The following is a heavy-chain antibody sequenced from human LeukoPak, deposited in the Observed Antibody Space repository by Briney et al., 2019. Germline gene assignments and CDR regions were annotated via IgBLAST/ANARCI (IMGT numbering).Heavy chain of an antibody. V-gene: IGHV1-69*13. D-gene: IGHD6-6*01. J-gene: IGHJ6*02. Sequence: SVTVSCTASGGTFSSYAISWVRQAPGQGLEWMGGIIPIFGTANYAQKFQGRVTITADESTSTAYMELSSLRSEDTAVYYCARVIAALPGYYYGMDVWGQGTTVTVSS. CDR1: GGTFSSYA. CDR3: ARVIAALPGYYYGMDV. CDR2: IIPIFGTA.